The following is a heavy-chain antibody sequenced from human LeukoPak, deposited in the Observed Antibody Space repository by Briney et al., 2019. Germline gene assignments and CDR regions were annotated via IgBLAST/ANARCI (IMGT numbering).Heavy chain of an antibody. J-gene: IGHJ5*02. CDR3: ARTVVVPAALRWFDP. V-gene: IGHV4-61*02. D-gene: IGHD2-2*01. Sequence: PSETLSLTCTVSGGSISSGSYYWSWIRQPAGKGLEWIGRIYTSGSTNYNPSLKSRVTISVDTSKNQFSLKLSSVTAADTAVYYCARTVVVPAALRWFDPWGQGTLVTVPS. CDR2: IYTSGST. CDR1: GGSISSGSYY.